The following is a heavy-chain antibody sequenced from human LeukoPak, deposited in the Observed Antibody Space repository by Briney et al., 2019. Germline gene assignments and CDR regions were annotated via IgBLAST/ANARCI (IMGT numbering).Heavy chain of an antibody. Sequence: GGSLRLSCAASGFTFSSYEMNWVRQAPGKGLEWVSAISGSGGSTYYADSVKGRFTISRDNSRNTLYLQMNSLRAEDTAVSYCARHLLWFGELSGGFDYWGQGTLVTVSS. CDR3: ARHLLWFGELSGGFDY. V-gene: IGHV3-23*01. J-gene: IGHJ4*02. CDR2: ISGSGGST. CDR1: GFTFSSYE. D-gene: IGHD3-10*01.